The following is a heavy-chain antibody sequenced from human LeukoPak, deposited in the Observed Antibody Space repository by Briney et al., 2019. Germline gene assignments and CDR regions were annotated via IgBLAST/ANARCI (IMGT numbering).Heavy chain of an antibody. CDR2: INHSGST. J-gene: IGHJ4*02. D-gene: IGHD3-16*01. V-gene: IGHV4-34*01. CDR3: ARVLSLAARPPVIDY. CDR1: GGSLSGYY. Sequence: MASETLSLTCAVYGGSLSGYYWSWIRQPPGKGLEWIGEINHSGSTNYNPSLKSRVTISVDTSKNQFSLKLSSVTAADTAVYYCARVLSLAARPPVIDYWGQGTLVTVSS.